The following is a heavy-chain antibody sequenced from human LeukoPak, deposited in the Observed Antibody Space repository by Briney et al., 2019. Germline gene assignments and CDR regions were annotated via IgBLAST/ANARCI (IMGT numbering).Heavy chain of an antibody. CDR3: ARDNRDFWSGYYYFDY. CDR2: ISTTSSTI. J-gene: IGHJ4*02. V-gene: IGHV3-48*01. Sequence: GGSLRLSCAASGSTFSDYTMNWVRQAPGKGLEWVSYISTTSSTIYYADSVKGRFTVSRDNAKNSQYLQMNSLRAEDTAVYYCARDNRDFWSGYYYFDYWGQGSLVTVSS. CDR1: GSTFSDYT. D-gene: IGHD3-3*01.